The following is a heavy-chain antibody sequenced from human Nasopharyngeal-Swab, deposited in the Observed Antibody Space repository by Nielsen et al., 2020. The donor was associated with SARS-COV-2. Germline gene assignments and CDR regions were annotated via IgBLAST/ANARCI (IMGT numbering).Heavy chain of an antibody. V-gene: IGHV4-39*01. J-gene: IGHJ6*03. Sequence: RQAPGKGLEWIGTIYYSGSTYYNASLKSRVTISVDTSMNQFSMKLSSVTAADTAVYYCARHKEEWHIPGYMDVWGKGTTVTVPS. CDR2: IYYSGST. CDR3: ARHKEEWHIPGYMDV. D-gene: IGHD3-3*01.